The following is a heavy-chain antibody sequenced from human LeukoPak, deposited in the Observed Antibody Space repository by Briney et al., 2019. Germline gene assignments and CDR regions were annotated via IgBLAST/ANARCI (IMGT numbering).Heavy chain of an antibody. J-gene: IGHJ3*02. V-gene: IGHV3-23*01. Sequence: GRTLRLSCAASGFTFSSYGMHWVRQAPGKGLEWVSSIRVSDGARFYADSVKGRFTTSRDDPKNTLFLQMNSLRAEDTAVYYCAKEPRWELLHSFDIWGQGTMVTVSS. CDR2: IRVSDGAR. CDR1: GFTFSSYG. D-gene: IGHD1-26*01. CDR3: AKEPRWELLHSFDI.